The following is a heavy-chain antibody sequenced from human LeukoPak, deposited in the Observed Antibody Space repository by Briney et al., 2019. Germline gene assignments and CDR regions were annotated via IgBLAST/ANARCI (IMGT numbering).Heavy chain of an antibody. D-gene: IGHD5-18*01. Sequence: ASVKVSCKASGYTSSSYYMHWVRQAPGQGLEWVGIINPSGSSTPYAQKLQGRVTLTRDTSTSTLYMELSSLRSEDTAVYYCARRPLDSYGYDYWGQGTLVTVSS. CDR3: ARRPLDSYGYDY. CDR2: INPSGSST. J-gene: IGHJ4*02. V-gene: IGHV1-46*04. CDR1: GYTSSSYY.